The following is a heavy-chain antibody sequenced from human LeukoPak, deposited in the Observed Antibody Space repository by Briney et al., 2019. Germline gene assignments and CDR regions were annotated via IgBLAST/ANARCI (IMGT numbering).Heavy chain of an antibody. CDR3: ARLKGGFGETVLEYFQH. CDR1: GFTFSSYS. D-gene: IGHD3-10*01. V-gene: IGHV3-21*01. J-gene: IGHJ1*01. CDR2: ISSSSSYI. Sequence: SGGSLRLSCAASGFTFSSYSMNWVRQAPGKGLEWVSSISSSSSYIYYADSVKGRFTISRANAKNSLYLQMNSLRAEATAVYYCARLKGGFGETVLEYFQHWGQGTLVTVSS.